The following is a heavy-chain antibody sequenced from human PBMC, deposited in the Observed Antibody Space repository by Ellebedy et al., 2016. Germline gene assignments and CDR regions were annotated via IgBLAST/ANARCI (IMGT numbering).Heavy chain of an antibody. J-gene: IGHJ6*02. CDR2: ISAYNGNT. D-gene: IGHD3-22*01. CDR1: GYTFTSYG. V-gene: IGHV1-18*04. CDR3: ARDGKGWKTMIGGGMDV. Sequence: ASVKVSCKASGYTFTSYGISWVRQVPGQGLEWMGWISAYNGNTNYAQKLQGRVTMTTDTSTSTAYMELRSLRSDDTAVYYCARDGKGWKTMIGGGMDVWGQGTTVTVSS.